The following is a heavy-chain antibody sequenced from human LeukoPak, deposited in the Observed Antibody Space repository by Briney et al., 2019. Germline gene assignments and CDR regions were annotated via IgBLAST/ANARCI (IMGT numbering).Heavy chain of an antibody. J-gene: IGHJ4*02. CDR1: GFTFSSYA. Sequence: GGSLRLSCAASGFTFSSYAMSWVRQAPGKVLEWVSAIRGSGGSTYYADSVKGRFTISRDNSKNTLYLQMNSLRAEDTAVYYCAKDLGYCSGGSCLALDYWGQGTLVTVSS. CDR3: AKDLGYCSGGSCLALDY. V-gene: IGHV3-23*01. CDR2: IRGSGGST. D-gene: IGHD2-15*01.